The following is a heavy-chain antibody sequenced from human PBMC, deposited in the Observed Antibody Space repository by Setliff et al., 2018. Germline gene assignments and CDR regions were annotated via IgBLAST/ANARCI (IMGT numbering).Heavy chain of an antibody. CDR1: GASVTSFDYY. CDR2: IYYSGST. Sequence: SETLSLTCTVSGASVTSFDYYWSWIRQPPGKGLEWIGYIYYSGSTNYNPSLKSRVTMSVATFENHFSLKLNSLTAADTAVYYCARVTNWGLDLRFDPWGQGILVTVSS. V-gene: IGHV4-61*03. J-gene: IGHJ5*02. CDR3: ARVTNWGLDLRFDP. D-gene: IGHD7-27*01.